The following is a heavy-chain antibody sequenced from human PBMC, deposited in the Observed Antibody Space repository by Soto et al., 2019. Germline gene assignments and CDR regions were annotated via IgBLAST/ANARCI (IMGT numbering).Heavy chain of an antibody. CDR2: IYYSGST. CDR3: ARQGSNYELIDP. CDR1: GGSISSSSYY. J-gene: IGHJ5*02. Sequence: QLQLQESGPGLVKPSETLSLTCPVSGGSISSSSYYWGWIRQPPGKGLEWIGSIYYSGSTYYNPSLKSRVTISVDTSKNQFSLKLSSVTAADTAVYYCARQGSNYELIDPWGQGTLVTVSS. V-gene: IGHV4-39*01. D-gene: IGHD4-4*01.